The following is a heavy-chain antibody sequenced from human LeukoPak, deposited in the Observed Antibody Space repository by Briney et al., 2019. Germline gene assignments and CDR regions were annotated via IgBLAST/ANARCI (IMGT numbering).Heavy chain of an antibody. V-gene: IGHV4-39*01. CDR1: GGSISSSTYY. Sequence: SSETLSLTCTVSGGSISSSTYYWGWIRQPPGKGLEWIGSIYCNGSTYYNPSLKSRLTISVDTCKNQFSLRLSSVTAADTAVYSCARLPRYSGYDWRYYFDFWGQGTLVTVSS. J-gene: IGHJ4*02. CDR3: ARLPRYSGYDWRYYFDF. CDR2: IYCNGST. D-gene: IGHD5-12*01.